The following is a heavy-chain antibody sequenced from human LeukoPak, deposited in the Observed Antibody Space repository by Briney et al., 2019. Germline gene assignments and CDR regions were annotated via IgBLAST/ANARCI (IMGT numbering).Heavy chain of an antibody. D-gene: IGHD3-3*01. Sequence: SETLSLTCAVYGGSFSGYYWSWIRQPPGKGLEWIGYISHGGRTNYNPSLMSRVTISVDTSKSQFSLKLTSMTAADTAVYYCARGFYYDFWSGIEWHPVYYFDYWGQGTLVTVSS. CDR3: ARGFYYDFWSGIEWHPVYYFDY. CDR1: GGSFSGYY. CDR2: ISHGGRT. V-gene: IGHV4-59*01. J-gene: IGHJ4*02.